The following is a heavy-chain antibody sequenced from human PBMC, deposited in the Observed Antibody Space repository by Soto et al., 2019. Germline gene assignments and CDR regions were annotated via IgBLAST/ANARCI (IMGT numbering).Heavy chain of an antibody. V-gene: IGHV3-74*01. CDR2: INSDGTST. D-gene: IGHD3-16*02. J-gene: IGHJ4*02. CDR1: GFAFNSHW. CDR3: RSPARASFRYTVAY. Sequence: EVQLVESGGGLVQPGGSLRLSCAASGFAFNSHWMHWVRQAPGKGLGWVSRINSDGTSTDYAESVKGRFTISRDNAKNTLYLQMNSLGVEETGVSYCRSPARASFRYTVAYWGQGTLVTVSS.